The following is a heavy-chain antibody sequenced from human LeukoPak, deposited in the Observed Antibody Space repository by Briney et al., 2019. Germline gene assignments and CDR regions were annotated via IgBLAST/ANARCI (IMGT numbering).Heavy chain of an antibody. Sequence: SETLSLTCTVSGGSISSYFWSWIQQPPGKGLEWIGYDYYSGSTNYNPSLKSRVTISVDTSKKQFSLKLSSATAADTAVYYCARVLDLSKRGLDAFDTWGQGTMVTVSS. V-gene: IGHV4-59*01. CDR1: GGSISSYF. CDR3: ARVLDLSKRGLDAFDT. J-gene: IGHJ3*02. D-gene: IGHD3-16*01. CDR2: DYYSGST.